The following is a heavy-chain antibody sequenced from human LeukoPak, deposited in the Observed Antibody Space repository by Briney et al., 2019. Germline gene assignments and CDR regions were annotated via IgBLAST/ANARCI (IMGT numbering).Heavy chain of an antibody. V-gene: IGHV3-23*01. D-gene: IGHD6-19*01. J-gene: IGHJ4*02. CDR1: GXTFSSSV. Sequence: PGGSLRLSCAASGXTFSSSVMTWVRQAPGKGLEWVSLISTNGGDTYYADSVKGRFTISRDNSRNTLFLHMNSLRVDDTAIYYCARHGSGCFDYWGQGTLVTVSS. CDR2: ISTNGGDT. CDR3: ARHGSGCFDY.